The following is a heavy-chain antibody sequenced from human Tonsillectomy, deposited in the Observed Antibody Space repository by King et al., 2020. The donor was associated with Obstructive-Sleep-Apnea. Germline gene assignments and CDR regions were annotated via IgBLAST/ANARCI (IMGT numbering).Heavy chain of an antibody. CDR2: ISSSSSTI. CDR3: ARDRLFHYDF. Sequence: VQLVESGGGLVQPGGSLRLSCAASGFTFSSYSMNWVRQAPGKGLEWVSYISSSSSTIYYADSVKGRFTISRDNAKNSLYLQMNSLRAEDTAVYYCARDRLFHYDFWGHGTLVTVSS. J-gene: IGHJ4*01. V-gene: IGHV3-48*04. CDR1: GFTFSSYS. D-gene: IGHD3-3*01.